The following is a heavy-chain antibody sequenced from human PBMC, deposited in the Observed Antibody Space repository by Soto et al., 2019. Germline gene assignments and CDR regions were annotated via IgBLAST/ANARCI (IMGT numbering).Heavy chain of an antibody. D-gene: IGHD7-27*01. V-gene: IGHV1-46*01. CDR2: INPNGGST. CDR3: ARGLTSGDY. J-gene: IGHJ4*02. Sequence: QVQLVQSGAEEKNPGASVKLSCKASGYTFTSFYIHWVRQAPGQGLEWMAIINPNGGSTNYAPNLQGRVTLTRDTSTNTVYIELSSLGSEDTAVYYCARGLTSGDYWGQGTLVTVSS. CDR1: GYTFTSFY.